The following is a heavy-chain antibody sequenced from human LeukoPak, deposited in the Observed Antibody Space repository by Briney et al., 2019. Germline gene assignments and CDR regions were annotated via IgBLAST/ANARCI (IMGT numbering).Heavy chain of an antibody. J-gene: IGHJ1*01. Sequence: PGGSLRLSCAASGYTFSSFWIHWVRQAPGKGLEWVARIDSDGSGTRYADSVKGRFTISRDNAKNTLYLQMNSLRAEDTAVYHCARVLSADSPGFQHWGQGTLVTVSS. CDR1: GYTFSSFW. CDR2: IDSDGSGT. CDR3: ARVLSADSPGFQH. V-gene: IGHV3-74*01. D-gene: IGHD3-22*01.